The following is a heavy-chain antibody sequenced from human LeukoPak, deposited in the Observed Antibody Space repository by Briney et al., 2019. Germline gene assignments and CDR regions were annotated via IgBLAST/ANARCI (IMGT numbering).Heavy chain of an antibody. CDR2: IRYDGSNK. CDR1: GFTFSSYG. V-gene: IGHV3-30*02. J-gene: IGHJ6*02. D-gene: IGHD2-2*01. CDR3: AKDREEIVVVPAASSFYYYYGMDV. Sequence: GGSLRLSCAASGFTFSSYGMQWVRQAPGKGLERVAFIRYDGSNKYYADSVKGRFTISRDNSKNTLYLQMNSLRAEDTAVYYCAKDREEIVVVPAASSFYYYYGMDVWGQGTTVTVSS.